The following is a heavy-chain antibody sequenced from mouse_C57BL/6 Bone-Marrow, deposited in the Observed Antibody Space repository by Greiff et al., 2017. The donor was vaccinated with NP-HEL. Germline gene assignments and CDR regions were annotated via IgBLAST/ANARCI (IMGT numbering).Heavy chain of an antibody. J-gene: IGHJ1*03. CDR1: GFTFSSYG. D-gene: IGHD1-1*01. Sequence: VQLQQSGGDLVKPGGSLKLSCAASGFTFSSYGMSWVRQTPDQRLEWVATISTSGSYTYYPDSVKRRFTLTRDNATSTLYMQLSSLKSEDTAVYYCARHLLLFYWDMDVWGTGTTVTVSS. CDR3: ARHLLLFYWDMDV. CDR2: ISTSGSYT. V-gene: IGHV5-6*01.